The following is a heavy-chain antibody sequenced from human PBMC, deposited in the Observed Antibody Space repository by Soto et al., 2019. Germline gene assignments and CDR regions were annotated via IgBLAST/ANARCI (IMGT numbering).Heavy chain of an antibody. CDR2: VDDDGTGT. J-gene: IGHJ4*02. Sequence: EVQLVESGGGLVQPGGSLRLSCAASGFIFRNYWMHWVRQVPGKGLVWVSRVDDDGTGTSYADSVKGRFTISRDNAKNTVYLQMNSLRAEDTAVYYCGTVFEYWGQGAQVTVSS. V-gene: IGHV3-74*01. CDR1: GFIFRNYW. CDR3: GTVFEY.